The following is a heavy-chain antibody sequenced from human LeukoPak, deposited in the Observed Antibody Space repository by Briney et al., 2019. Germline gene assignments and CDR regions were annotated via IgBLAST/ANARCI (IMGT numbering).Heavy chain of an antibody. J-gene: IGHJ4*02. D-gene: IGHD4-17*01. Sequence: KPSETLSLTCTVSGGSISSYYWSWIRQPPGKGLEWIGEINHSGSTNYNPSLKSRVTISVDTSKNQFSLKLSSVTAADTAVYYCAKGSPYGDYGYYFDYWGQGTLVTVSS. V-gene: IGHV4-34*01. CDR2: INHSGST. CDR1: GGSISSYY. CDR3: AKGSPYGDYGYYFDY.